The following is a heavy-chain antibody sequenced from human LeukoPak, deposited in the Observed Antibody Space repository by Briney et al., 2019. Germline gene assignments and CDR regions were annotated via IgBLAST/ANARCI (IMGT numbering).Heavy chain of an antibody. Sequence: PGGSLRLSCAASGFTVSSNYMSWVRQAPGKGLEWVSVIYSCGSTYYADSVKGRFTISRDNSKNTLYLQMNSLRAEDTAVYYCARADDILTGYHFDYWGQGTLVTVSS. J-gene: IGHJ4*02. CDR3: ARADDILTGYHFDY. D-gene: IGHD3-9*01. CDR1: GFTVSSNY. CDR2: IYSCGST. V-gene: IGHV3-66*03.